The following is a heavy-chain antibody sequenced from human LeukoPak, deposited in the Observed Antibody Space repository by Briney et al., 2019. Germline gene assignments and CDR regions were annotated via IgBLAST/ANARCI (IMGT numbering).Heavy chain of an antibody. D-gene: IGHD3-9*01. V-gene: IGHV4-61*01. J-gene: IGHJ5*02. CDR1: GASVSSGSYY. CDR2: IYSSGST. CDR3: ARGRLTTGGWFDP. Sequence: SETLSLTCTVSGASVSSGSYYWSWIRQPPGRGLEWIGYIYSSGSTNYNPSLKSRVTISTDTSKTQFSLKMYSVTAADTAVYYCARGRLTTGGWFDPWGQGTLVTVSS.